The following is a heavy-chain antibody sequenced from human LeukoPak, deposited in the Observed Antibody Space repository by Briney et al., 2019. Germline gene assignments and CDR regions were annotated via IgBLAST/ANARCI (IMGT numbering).Heavy chain of an antibody. CDR1: GFTFSSYA. CDR3: AAGPYGGNTPFDY. V-gene: IGHV3-23*01. D-gene: IGHD4-23*01. J-gene: IGHJ4*02. CDR2: LSPSGASI. Sequence: GGSLRLSCAASGFTFSSYAMSWVRQAPGRGLEWVSSLSPSGASIYYADSVKGRFTISRDNSKDTLYLQMNNLRAEDTALYYCAAGPYGGNTPFDYWGPETLDTISS.